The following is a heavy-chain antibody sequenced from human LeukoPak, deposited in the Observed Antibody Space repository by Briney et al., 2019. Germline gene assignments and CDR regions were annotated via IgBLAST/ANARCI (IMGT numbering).Heavy chain of an antibody. J-gene: IGHJ3*02. V-gene: IGHV4-59*08. Sequence: PSETLSLTCTVSGGSISSYYWSWIRRPLGKGLVRIMYIYYSGSTNSNPSLKSRVIISVDTSKNKFSLKLSSVTAADTAVYYCARLEVAATGDAFDIWGQGTMVTVSS. CDR3: ARLEVAATGDAFDI. CDR1: GGSISSYY. D-gene: IGHD2-15*01. CDR2: IYYSGST.